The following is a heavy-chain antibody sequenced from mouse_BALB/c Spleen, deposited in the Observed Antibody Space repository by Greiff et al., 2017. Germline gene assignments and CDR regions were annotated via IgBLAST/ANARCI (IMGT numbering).Heavy chain of an antibody. J-gene: IGHJ2*01. Sequence: EVQVVESGGGLVKPGGSLKLSCAASGFTFSSYAMSWVRQTPEKRLEWVATISSGGSYTYYPDSVKGRFTISRDNAKNTLYLQMSSLRSEDTAMYYCARQGLLQYYFDYWGQGTTLTVSS. CDR2: ISSGGSYT. D-gene: IGHD2-10*01. CDR3: ARQGLLQYYFDY. V-gene: IGHV5-9-3*01. CDR1: GFTFSSYA.